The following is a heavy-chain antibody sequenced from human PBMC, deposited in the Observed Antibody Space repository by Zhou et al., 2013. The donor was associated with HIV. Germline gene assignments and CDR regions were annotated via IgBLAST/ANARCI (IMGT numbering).Heavy chain of an antibody. Sequence: QVQLVQSGTEVKKPGASVKVSCKAVGYTFTAYDINWVRQATGQGLEYMGWMNPNNGNTASAQKFQGRITMTRTTSINTAYLELSSLKSEDTAVYYCARGRYDLAYWGQGTLVTVSS. CDR3: ARGRYDLAY. J-gene: IGHJ4*02. CDR2: MNPNNGNT. CDR1: GYTFTAYD. V-gene: IGHV1-8*02. D-gene: IGHD5-12*01.